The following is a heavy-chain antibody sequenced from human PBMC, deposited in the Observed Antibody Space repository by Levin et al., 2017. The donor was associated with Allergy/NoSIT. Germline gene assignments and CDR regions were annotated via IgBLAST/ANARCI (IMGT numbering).Heavy chain of an antibody. V-gene: IGHV3-30*18. J-gene: IGHJ4*02. Sequence: SCAASGFTFSSYGMHWVRQAPGKGLEWVAVISYDGSNKYYADSVKGRFTISRDNSKNTLYLQMNSLRAEDTAVYYCAKFSGSSGYYYWGQGTLVTVSS. CDR2: ISYDGSNK. D-gene: IGHD3-22*01. CDR3: AKFSGSSGYYY. CDR1: GFTFSSYG.